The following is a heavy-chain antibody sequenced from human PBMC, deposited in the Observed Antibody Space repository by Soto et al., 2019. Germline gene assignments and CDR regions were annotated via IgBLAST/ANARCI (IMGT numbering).Heavy chain of an antibody. CDR1: GYIFGTFG. Sequence: IYLVQSGPEVRKPGASVKVSCKAPGYIFGTFGSSWGRQAPGQGLEWMGWISGYNDNTNYAQKFQGRVRMTTDISTSTAYMELTTLRSEDTAVYYCAKDASSWFYYYYGMDVWGQGTTVTVSS. CDR3: AKDASSWFYYYYGMDV. D-gene: IGHD2-2*01. CDR2: ISGYNDNT. V-gene: IGHV1-18*01. J-gene: IGHJ6*02.